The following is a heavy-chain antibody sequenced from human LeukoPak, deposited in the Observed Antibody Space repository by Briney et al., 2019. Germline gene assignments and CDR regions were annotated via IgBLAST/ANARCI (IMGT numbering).Heavy chain of an antibody. J-gene: IGHJ5*02. CDR1: DDSITMYY. CDR2: IYYSGST. V-gene: IGHV4-59*08. Sequence: SETLSLTCTVSDDSITMYYWTWIRQPPGNGLEWIGYIYYSGSTNYNPSLKSRVTISVDTSKNQFSLKLSSVTAADTAVYYCARMTVSGRDNWFDPWGQGTLVTVSS. D-gene: IGHD6-19*01. CDR3: ARMTVSGRDNWFDP.